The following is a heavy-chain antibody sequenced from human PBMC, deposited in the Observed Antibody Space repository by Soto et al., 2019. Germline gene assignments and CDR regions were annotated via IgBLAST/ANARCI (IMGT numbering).Heavy chain of an antibody. CDR3: ARSGSYYMYAFDI. CDR1: GGSISSSY. Sequence: PSETLSLTCTVSGGSISSSYWSWIRQPPGKGLEWIGYIYYSGSTNYNPSLKSRVTISVDTSKNQFSLKLSSVTAADTAVYYCARSGSYYMYAFDIWGQGTMVTVSS. D-gene: IGHD1-26*01. J-gene: IGHJ3*02. V-gene: IGHV4-59*08. CDR2: IYYSGST.